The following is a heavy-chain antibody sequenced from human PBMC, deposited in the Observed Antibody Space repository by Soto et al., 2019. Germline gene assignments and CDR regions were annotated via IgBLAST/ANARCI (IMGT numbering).Heavy chain of an antibody. CDR3: ARAIGTVPTRIVVVTAIHEFDY. Sequence: SETLSLTCTVSGGSISSGGYYWSWIRQHPGKGLEWIGYIYYSGSTYYNPSLKSRVTISVDTSKNQFSLKLSSVTAADTAVYYCARAIGTVPTRIVVVTAIHEFDYWGQGTLVTVSS. V-gene: IGHV4-31*03. CDR1: GGSISSGGYY. CDR2: IYYSGST. J-gene: IGHJ4*02. D-gene: IGHD2-21*02.